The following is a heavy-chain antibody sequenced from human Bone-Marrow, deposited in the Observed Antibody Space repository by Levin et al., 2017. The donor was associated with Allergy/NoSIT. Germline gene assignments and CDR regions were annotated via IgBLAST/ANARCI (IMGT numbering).Heavy chain of an antibody. D-gene: IGHD3-10*01. CDR3: ARLNRMTLVRGQNYYYHSMDV. CDR2: IYYSGIT. Sequence: SETLSLTCAVSGGSISGFYWSWIRQPPGKGLEWIGYIYYSGITNYDPSLKSRLTISVDTSKNQFSLNLNSVTAADTAVYFCARLNRMTLVRGQNYYYHSMDVWGQGTTVTVSS. J-gene: IGHJ6*02. CDR1: GGSISGFY. V-gene: IGHV4-59*08.